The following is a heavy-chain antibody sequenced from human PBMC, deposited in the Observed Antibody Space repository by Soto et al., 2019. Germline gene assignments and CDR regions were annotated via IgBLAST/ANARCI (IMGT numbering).Heavy chain of an antibody. CDR1: GFTFTSSA. V-gene: IGHV1-58*02. CDR2: IVXGSGNX. D-gene: IGHD6-19*01. CDR3: AAVTDMIPGSGGY. Sequence: SVKVSCKASGFTFTSSAMQWVRQARGQRLECIGWIVXGSGNXNYAQKLQERXXITRDMSXXKAYPELSSLRSEDTAVYYCAAVTDMIPGSGGYWGQGTLVTVSS. J-gene: IGHJ4*02.